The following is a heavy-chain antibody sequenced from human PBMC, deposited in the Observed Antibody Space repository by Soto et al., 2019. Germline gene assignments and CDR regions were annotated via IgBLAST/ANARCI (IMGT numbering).Heavy chain of an antibody. CDR1: GFTFSSFA. J-gene: IGHJ6*03. V-gene: IGHV3-23*01. Sequence: EVQVLESGGGSVQPGGYLRLSCAASGFTFSSFAMSWVRHAPGKGLEWVSEITGSTGTTYYADSVKGRFIISRDNSKNTVHLQMNSLRVEDTAVYYCAKDTSSSPYYMDVWGKGTTVTVSS. CDR3: AKDTSSSPYYMDV. CDR2: ITGSTGTT. D-gene: IGHD2-2*01.